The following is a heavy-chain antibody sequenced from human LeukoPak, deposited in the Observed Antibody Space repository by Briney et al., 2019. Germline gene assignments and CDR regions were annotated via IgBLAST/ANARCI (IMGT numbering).Heavy chain of an antibody. V-gene: IGHV3-30*18. Sequence: GRSLRLSCAASGFTFSSYGMHWVRQAPGKGLEWVAVISYDGSNKYYADSVKGRFTISRDNSKNTLYLQMNSLRAENTAVYYCAKGYSGYDLGAWGQGTLVTVSS. J-gene: IGHJ5*02. CDR3: AKGYSGYDLGA. D-gene: IGHD5-12*01. CDR1: GFTFSSYG. CDR2: ISYDGSNK.